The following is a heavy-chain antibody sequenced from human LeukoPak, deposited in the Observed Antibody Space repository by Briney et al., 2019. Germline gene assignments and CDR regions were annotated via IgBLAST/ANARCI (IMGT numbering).Heavy chain of an antibody. CDR3: ARGPHYDSVWGTYRYFDY. CDR1: GGSISNFY. D-gene: IGHD3-16*02. Sequence: SETLSLTCTVSGGSISNFYWSWIRQPPGKGPEWIGYIYYSGSTKYNPSLKNRVTISVDTSKNQFSLRLSSVTAADTAVYYCARGPHYDSVWGTYRYFDYWGQGTLVTVSS. V-gene: IGHV4-59*01. J-gene: IGHJ4*02. CDR2: IYYSGST.